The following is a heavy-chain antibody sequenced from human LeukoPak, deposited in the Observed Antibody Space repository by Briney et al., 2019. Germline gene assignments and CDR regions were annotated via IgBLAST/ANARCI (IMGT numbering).Heavy chain of an antibody. CDR2: IKPDGSEK. CDR3: TRTMGVTPFDN. D-gene: IGHD1-26*01. J-gene: IGHJ4*02. Sequence: GGSLRLSCTASGFIFSNYWMSWVRQAPGKGLEWVANIKPDGSEKFYVDSVKGRFTISRDNAESSLHLHMNSLRAEDTSVYFCTRTMGVTPFDNWGQGTLVTVSS. CDR1: GFIFSNYW. V-gene: IGHV3-7*01.